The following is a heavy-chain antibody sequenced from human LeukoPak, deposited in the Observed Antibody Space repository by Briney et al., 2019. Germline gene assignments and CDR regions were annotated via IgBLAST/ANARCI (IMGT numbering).Heavy chain of an antibody. CDR1: GGSFSGYY. D-gene: IGHD6-19*01. V-gene: IGHV4-34*01. CDR3: ARGRGGSGWYKSNYFDY. CDR2: INHSGST. Sequence: SETLSLTCAVYGGSFSGYYWSWIRQPPGKGLEWIGEINHSGSTNYNPSLKSRVTISVDTSKNQFSLKLSSVTAADTAVYYCARGRGGSGWYKSNYFDYWGQGTLVAVSS. J-gene: IGHJ4*02.